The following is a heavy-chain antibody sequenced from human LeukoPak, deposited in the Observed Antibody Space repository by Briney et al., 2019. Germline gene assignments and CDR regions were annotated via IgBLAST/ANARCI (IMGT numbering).Heavy chain of an antibody. V-gene: IGHV3-11*04. CDR2: ISSSGSTI. Sequence: GGSLRLSCAASGFTFSDYYMSWIRQAPGKGLEWVSYISSSGSTIYYADSVKGRFTISRDNAKNSLYLQMNSLRAEDTAVYYCARRGWSSSYKPYYFDYWGQGTLVTVSS. CDR1: GFTFSDYY. D-gene: IGHD2-2*02. J-gene: IGHJ4*02. CDR3: ARRGWSSSYKPYYFDY.